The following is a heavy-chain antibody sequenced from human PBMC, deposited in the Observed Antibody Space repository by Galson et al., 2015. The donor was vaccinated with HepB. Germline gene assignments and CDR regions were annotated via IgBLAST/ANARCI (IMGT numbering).Heavy chain of an antibody. CDR2: ISGYDVNV. Sequence: SVKVSCKASGYTFSRFSISWLRQAPGQGLEWMGWISGYDVNVRYAQKFQGRLTMTTDTSTSTAHLDLRSLGSGDSAVYYCARGGLATIGGPTFDYWGQGTLVTVSS. D-gene: IGHD5-24*01. CDR1: GYTFSRFS. CDR3: ARGGLATIGGPTFDY. V-gene: IGHV1-18*01. J-gene: IGHJ4*02.